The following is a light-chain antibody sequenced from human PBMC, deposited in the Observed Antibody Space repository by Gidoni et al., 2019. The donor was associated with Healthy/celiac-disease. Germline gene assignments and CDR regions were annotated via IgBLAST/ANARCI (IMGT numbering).Light chain of an antibody. CDR3: QKYYSTPYT. CDR1: QSVLYSSNNKNY. V-gene: IGKV4-1*01. CDR2: WAS. Sequence: DILLTQSPDSLAVSLGERATINCKSSQSVLYSSNNKNYLAWYQQKPGQPPKLLIYWASTRESGVHDRFSGSGSGTDFTLTSSSLQAEDVAVYYCQKYYSTPYTFGQXTKLEIK. J-gene: IGKJ2*01.